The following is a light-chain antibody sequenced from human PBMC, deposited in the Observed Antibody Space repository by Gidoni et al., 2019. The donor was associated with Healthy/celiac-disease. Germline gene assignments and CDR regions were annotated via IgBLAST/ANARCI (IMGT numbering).Light chain of an antibody. Sequence: DIQMTQSPSTLSASVGDRVTITCRVSQSISSWLAWYQQKPGKAPKLLIYDASSLESGVPSRFSGSGSGTEFTLTISSLQPDDFATYYCQQYNSIRGTFGQGTKVEIK. CDR1: QSISSW. V-gene: IGKV1-5*01. CDR2: DAS. CDR3: QQYNSIRGT. J-gene: IGKJ1*01.